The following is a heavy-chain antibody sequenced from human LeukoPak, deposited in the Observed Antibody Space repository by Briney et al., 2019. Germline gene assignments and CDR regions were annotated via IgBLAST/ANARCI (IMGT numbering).Heavy chain of an antibody. D-gene: IGHD6-6*01. CDR3: ARDSAVIAALPWFDP. V-gene: IGHV1-69*13. CDR2: IIPIFGTA. Sequence: GASVKVSCKASGYTFTSYDIHWVRQAPGQGLEWMGGIIPIFGTANYAQKFQGRVTITADESTSTAYMELSSLRSEDTAVYYCARDSAVIAALPWFDPWGQGTLVTVSS. CDR1: GYTFTSYD. J-gene: IGHJ5*02.